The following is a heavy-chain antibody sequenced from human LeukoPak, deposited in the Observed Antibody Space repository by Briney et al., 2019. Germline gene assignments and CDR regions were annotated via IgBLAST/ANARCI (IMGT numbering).Heavy chain of an antibody. CDR2: MNPNSGNT. CDR3: ARGLMTMVTTGLDY. V-gene: IGHV1-8*01. D-gene: IGHD4-17*01. CDR1: GYTFTSYD. Sequence: ASVKVSCKASGYTFTSYDINWVRQATGQGLEWMGWMNPNSGNTGYAQKFQGRVTMTRNTSISTAYMELSSLRSEDTAVYYCARGLMTMVTTGLDYWGQGTLVTVSS. J-gene: IGHJ4*02.